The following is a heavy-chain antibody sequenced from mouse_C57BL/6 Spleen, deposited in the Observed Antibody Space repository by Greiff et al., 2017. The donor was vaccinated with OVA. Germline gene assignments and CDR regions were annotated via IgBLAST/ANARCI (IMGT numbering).Heavy chain of an antibody. CDR3: ARWGVDSNYGFAY. CDR1: GYTFTSYW. CDR2: IDPSDSYT. D-gene: IGHD2-5*01. Sequence: VQLQQSGAELVKPGASVKLSCKASGYTFTSYWMQWVKQRPGQGLEWIGEIDPSDSYTNYNQKFKGKATLTVDTSSSTAYMQLSSLTSEDSAVYYCARWGVDSNYGFAYWGQGTLVTVSA. J-gene: IGHJ3*01. V-gene: IGHV1-50*01.